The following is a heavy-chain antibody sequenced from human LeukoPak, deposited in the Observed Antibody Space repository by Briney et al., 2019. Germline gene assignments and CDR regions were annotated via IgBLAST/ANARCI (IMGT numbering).Heavy chain of an antibody. CDR3: AKRVPYGCSSVYFDF. CDR1: GFTFSNYG. D-gene: IGHD6-6*01. J-gene: IGHJ4*02. Sequence: GGSLRLSCAASGFTFSNYGMGWVRQAPGKGLEWVSAISDSGGTYYADSVKGRFTISKDNSKNTLYLQMNNLRAEDTAVYYCAKRVPYGCSSVYFDFCGQGTLVTVSS. V-gene: IGHV3-23*01. CDR2: ISDSGGT.